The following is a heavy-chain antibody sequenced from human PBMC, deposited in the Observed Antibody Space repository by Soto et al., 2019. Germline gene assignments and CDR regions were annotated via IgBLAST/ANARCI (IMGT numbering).Heavy chain of an antibody. Sequence: GGSLRLSCAASGFTFSSYWMSWVRQAPGKGLEWVANIKQDGSEKYHVDSVKGRFTISRDNAKNSLYLQMNSLGAEDTAVYYCAREDYGDGYGMDVWGQGTTVTVSS. D-gene: IGHD4-17*01. CDR2: IKQDGSEK. CDR3: AREDYGDGYGMDV. V-gene: IGHV3-7*01. CDR1: GFTFSSYW. J-gene: IGHJ6*02.